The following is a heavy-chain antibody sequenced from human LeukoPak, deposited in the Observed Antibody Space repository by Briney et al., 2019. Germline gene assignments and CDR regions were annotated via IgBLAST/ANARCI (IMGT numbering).Heavy chain of an antibody. D-gene: IGHD6-19*01. Sequence: GGSLRLSCAASGFTFSNSAMSWVRQAPGKGLVWVSTLSGSGITTYYADSVKGRFAISRDNSKNTLYLQMNSLRAEDTAVYYCAKGIYSSGWSYFDYWGRGTLVTVSS. CDR3: AKGIYSSGWSYFDY. CDR2: LSGSGITT. J-gene: IGHJ4*01. CDR1: GFTFSNSA. V-gene: IGHV3-23*01.